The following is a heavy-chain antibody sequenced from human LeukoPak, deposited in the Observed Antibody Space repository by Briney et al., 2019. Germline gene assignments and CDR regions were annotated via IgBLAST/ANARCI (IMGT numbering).Heavy chain of an antibody. Sequence: SETLSPTGPVSGGSIRRYYWSWIRQPPGKGLEWIGYIYYSGSANYNPSPKSRVTISVDTSKNQSSLKLSSVTAADTAVYYCARGQQPFDPWGQGTLVTVSS. CDR2: IYYSGSA. J-gene: IGHJ5*02. CDR3: ARGQQPFDP. V-gene: IGHV4-59*01. D-gene: IGHD1-1*01. CDR1: GGSIRRYY.